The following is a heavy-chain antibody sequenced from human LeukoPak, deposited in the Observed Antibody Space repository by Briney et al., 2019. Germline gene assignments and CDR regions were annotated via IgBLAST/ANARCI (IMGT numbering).Heavy chain of an antibody. Sequence: GGSLRLSCAASGFTFSSYGMHWVRQAPGKGLEWVAVISYDGSNKYYADSVKGRFTISRDNSKNTLYLQMNSLRAEDTAVYYCAKDREWGGAFDIWGQGTMVTVSS. CDR3: AKDREWGGAFDI. CDR2: ISYDGSNK. D-gene: IGHD2-15*01. J-gene: IGHJ3*02. CDR1: GFTFSSYG. V-gene: IGHV3-30*18.